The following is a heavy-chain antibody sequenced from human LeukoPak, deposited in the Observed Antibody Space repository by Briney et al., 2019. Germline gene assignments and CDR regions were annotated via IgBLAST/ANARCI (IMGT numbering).Heavy chain of an antibody. J-gene: IGHJ6*03. Sequence: SETLSLTCTVSGGSISSGGYYWSWLRQPPGKGLEWIGYIYHSGSTYYNPSLKSRVTISVNTSKNQFSLKLSSVTAADTAVYYCARGTYSSGWRLSYYYYMDVWGKGTTVTVSS. V-gene: IGHV4-30-2*01. CDR3: ARGTYSSGWRLSYYYYMDV. CDR2: IYHSGST. D-gene: IGHD6-19*01. CDR1: GGSISSGGYY.